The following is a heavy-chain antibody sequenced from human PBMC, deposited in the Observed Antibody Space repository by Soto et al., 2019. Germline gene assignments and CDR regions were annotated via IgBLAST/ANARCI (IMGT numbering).Heavy chain of an antibody. V-gene: IGHV3-13*01. J-gene: IGHJ4*02. D-gene: IGHD3-10*01. Sequence: GGSLRLSCAASGFTFSSYDMHWVRQATGKGLEWVSAIGTAGDTYYPGSVKGRFTISRENAKNSLYLQMNSLRAGDTAVYYCARGPYGSGSPIAPYYFDDWGQGTLVTVSS. CDR2: IGTAGDT. CDR3: ARGPYGSGSPIAPYYFDD. CDR1: GFTFSSYD.